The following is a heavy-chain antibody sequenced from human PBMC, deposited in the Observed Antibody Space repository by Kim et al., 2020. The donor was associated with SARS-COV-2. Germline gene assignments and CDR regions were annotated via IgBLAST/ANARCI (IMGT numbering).Heavy chain of an antibody. J-gene: IGHJ4*02. Sequence: GGSLRLSCAASGFAFSSYAMSWVRQAPGKGLEWVSGIINSGGSTYYADSVKGHFTISRDNSKNTLYLQMNSLRAEDTAVYYCANGLSPDYGGKGTLVTVSS. V-gene: IGHV3-23*01. CDR2: IINSGGST. CDR3: ANGLSPDY. CDR1: GFAFSSYA.